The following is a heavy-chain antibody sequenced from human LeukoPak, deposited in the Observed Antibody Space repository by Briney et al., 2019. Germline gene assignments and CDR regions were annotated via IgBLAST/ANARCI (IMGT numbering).Heavy chain of an antibody. V-gene: IGHV3-7*01. J-gene: IGHJ4*02. CDR2: IKQDGNEK. Sequence: PGGSLRLSCAASGYTFTSYWMTWVRQAPGTGLEWVAHIKQDGNEKYYVDSVKGRFTISRDNAKNSLYPQMNSLRTEDTAVYYCARGGSRRLSPVDYCGQGTLVTVSS. CDR1: GYTFTSYW. CDR3: ARGGSRRLSPVDY. D-gene: IGHD3-16*01.